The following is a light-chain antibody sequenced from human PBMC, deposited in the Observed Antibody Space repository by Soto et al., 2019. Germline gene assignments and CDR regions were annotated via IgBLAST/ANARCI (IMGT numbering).Light chain of an antibody. CDR1: QTISSW. V-gene: IGKV1-5*03. CDR2: KAS. Sequence: DIHMTQSPSTLSGPVGDIVTITCRASQTISSWLAWYQQKPWKAPKLLIYKASTLKSGVPSRFSGSGSGTEGTLTSSSLQPDDFAPYDCQHYNSYSEAFGQGTKVELK. J-gene: IGKJ1*01. CDR3: QHYNSYSEA.